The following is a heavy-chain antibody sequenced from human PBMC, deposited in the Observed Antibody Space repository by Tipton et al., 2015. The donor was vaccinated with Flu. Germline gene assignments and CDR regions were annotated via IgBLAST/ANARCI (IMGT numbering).Heavy chain of an antibody. D-gene: IGHD3-10*01. CDR1: GYTFTSHW. CDR2: IYPGDSDT. V-gene: IGHV5-51*03. CDR3: VRRYYGSVFDY. Sequence: VQLVQSGAEVKKPGESLKISCKGSGYTFTSHWIAWVRQMPGKGLEWMGIIYPGDSDTTYNPSFQGQVTISADWSISTAYLQWSSLKASDTAMYYCVRRYYGSVFDYWGQGTLVTVSS. J-gene: IGHJ4*02.